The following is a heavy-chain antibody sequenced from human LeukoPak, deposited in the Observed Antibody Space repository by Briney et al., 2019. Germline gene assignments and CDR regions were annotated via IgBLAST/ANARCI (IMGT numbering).Heavy chain of an antibody. CDR3: ARGGGYSSGLDY. J-gene: IGHJ4*02. Sequence: SETLSLTCAVSGDSISSYYWSWIRQPPGKGLEWIGYIYYRGSTTYNPSLKSRVTISVDTSKNQFSLKLISVTAADTAVYYCARGGGYSSGLDYWGQGTLVTVSS. D-gene: IGHD6-19*01. CDR1: GDSISSYY. V-gene: IGHV4-59*01. CDR2: IYYRGST.